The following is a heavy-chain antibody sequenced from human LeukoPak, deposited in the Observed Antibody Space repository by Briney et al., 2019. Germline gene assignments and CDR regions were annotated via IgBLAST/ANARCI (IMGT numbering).Heavy chain of an antibody. J-gene: IGHJ4*02. CDR1: GGSISSSSYY. CDR3: ARHGRDYYDSSGYYTWIDY. V-gene: IGHV4-61*05. D-gene: IGHD3-22*01. CDR2: IYYSGST. Sequence: PSETLSLTCTVSGGSISSSSYYWGWIRQPPGKGLEWIGYIYYSGSTNYNPSLKSRVTISVDTSKNQFSLKLSSVTAADTAVYYCARHGRDYYDSSGYYTWIDYWGQGTLVTVSS.